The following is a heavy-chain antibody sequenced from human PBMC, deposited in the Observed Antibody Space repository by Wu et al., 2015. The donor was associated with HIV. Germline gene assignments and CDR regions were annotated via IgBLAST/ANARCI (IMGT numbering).Heavy chain of an antibody. CDR1: GYAFITYY. V-gene: IGHV1-2*06. Sequence: QVHLVQSGAEVKKPGASVKLSCKASGYAFITYYMYWVRQAPGRGLEWMGLIRPYAGDTMYAQSFRGRVVITRDTSISTAYLDLTWLRPDDTAVYYCAAGIQSGGANYWGQGTLVTVSS. CDR2: IRPYAGDT. CDR3: AAGIQSGGANY. D-gene: IGHD2-21*01. J-gene: IGHJ4*02.